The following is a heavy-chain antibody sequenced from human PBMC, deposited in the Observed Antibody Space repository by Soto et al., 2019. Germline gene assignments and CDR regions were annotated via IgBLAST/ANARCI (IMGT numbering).Heavy chain of an antibody. J-gene: IGHJ6*02. CDR2: INLNGST. CDR3: ARGESNRYYYGMDV. V-gene: IGHV4-34*01. Sequence: QVQLQQWGAGLLKPSETLSLTCAVYGGSFSGYYWSWIRQPPGKGLEWIGEINLNGSTNYNPSLKSRVTISVDTSKNQFSLKLSSVTAADTAVYYCARGESNRYYYGMDVWGQGTTVTVSS. D-gene: IGHD7-27*01. CDR1: GGSFSGYY.